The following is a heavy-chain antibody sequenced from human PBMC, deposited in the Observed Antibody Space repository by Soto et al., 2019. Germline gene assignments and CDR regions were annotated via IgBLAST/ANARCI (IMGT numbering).Heavy chain of an antibody. CDR2: ISGASKTI. J-gene: IGHJ6*02. Sequence: EVQLVESGGGLVQPGGSLRLSCAVSGFTFSSHSMNWVRQAPGKGLEWVSYISGASKTIYYADSLKGRFTISRDNAKNSLYLQMNSLRDEETAVYYCARDGRQGYDMDVWGQGTTVTVSS. CDR3: ARDGRQGYDMDV. V-gene: IGHV3-48*02. CDR1: GFTFSSHS.